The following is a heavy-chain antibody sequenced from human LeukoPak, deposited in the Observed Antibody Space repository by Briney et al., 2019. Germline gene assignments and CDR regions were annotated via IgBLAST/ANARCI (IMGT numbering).Heavy chain of an antibody. CDR1: GGSISSYY. V-gene: IGHV4-59*01. CDR3: ARSAAVAGSSGWFDP. Sequence: KPLETLSLTCTVSGGSISSYYWYWIRQPPGKGLESVGYIFYSGRTNYNPSLKSRVTISVDTSKNQFSLKLNSVTAADTAVYFCARSAAVAGSSGWFDPWGQGTLVTVSS. CDR2: IFYSGRT. D-gene: IGHD6-19*01. J-gene: IGHJ5*02.